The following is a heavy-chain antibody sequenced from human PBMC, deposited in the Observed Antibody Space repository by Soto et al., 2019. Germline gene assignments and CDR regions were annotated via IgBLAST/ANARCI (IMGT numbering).Heavy chain of an antibody. V-gene: IGHV4-4*07. D-gene: IGHD1-26*01. Sequence: TLSLTCTVSGGSITSYYWNCIRQPAGKGLEWIGRIYTTGSTNYNPSLKSRVTMSVDTSKNQFSLKLSSVTAADTAVYYCTRSGRQGWFDPWGQGALVTGSS. CDR2: IYTTGST. CDR1: GGSITSYY. J-gene: IGHJ5*02. CDR3: TRSGRQGWFDP.